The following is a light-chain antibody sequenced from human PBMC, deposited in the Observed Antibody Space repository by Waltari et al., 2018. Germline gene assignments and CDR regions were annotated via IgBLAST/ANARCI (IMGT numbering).Light chain of an antibody. J-gene: IGKJ4*01. Sequence: DIQMTQSPSSLSASVGDRVTITCRASQTISSYLAWYPQKPGKVPKLLIYAASSLESGVPSRFSGSGSGTEFTLTISSLQPEDFATYYCQQHNSHPLTFGGGTKVEIK. CDR3: QQHNSHPLT. CDR2: AAS. V-gene: IGKV1-17*03. CDR1: QTISSY.